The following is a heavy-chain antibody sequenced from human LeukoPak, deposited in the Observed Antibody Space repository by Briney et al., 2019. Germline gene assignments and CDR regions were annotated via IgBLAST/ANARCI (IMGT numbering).Heavy chain of an antibody. Sequence: GGSLRLSCVASGFIVSNNYMSWVRQAPGKGLEWVGLIRSKIDGETIEYAAPVKDRFVISRDDSKNTVYLQMTSLKIEDTAVYYCTTAGISGTRWYYNGMDVWGQGTTVTVSS. CDR3: TTAGISGTRWYYNGMDV. CDR1: GFIVSNNY. J-gene: IGHJ6*02. V-gene: IGHV3-15*01. D-gene: IGHD1-20*01. CDR2: IRSKIDGETI.